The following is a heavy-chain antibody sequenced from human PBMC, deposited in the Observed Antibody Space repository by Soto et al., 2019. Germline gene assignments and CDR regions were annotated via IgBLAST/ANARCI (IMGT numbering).Heavy chain of an antibody. Sequence: SVKVSCKASGGTFSSYAISWVRQAPGQGLEWMGGIIPIFGTANYAQKFQGRVTITADESTSTAYMELSSLRSEDTAVYYCARDRYADYGDPFRIDYWGQGTLVTVSS. J-gene: IGHJ4*02. CDR1: GGTFSSYA. CDR3: ARDRYADYGDPFRIDY. D-gene: IGHD4-17*01. CDR2: IIPIFGTA. V-gene: IGHV1-69*13.